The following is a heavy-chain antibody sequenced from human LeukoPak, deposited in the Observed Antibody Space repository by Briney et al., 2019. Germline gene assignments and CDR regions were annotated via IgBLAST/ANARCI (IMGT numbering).Heavy chain of an antibody. V-gene: IGHV4-59*01. J-gene: IGHJ6*03. Sequence: SETLSLTCTVSGGSITNYYWSWLRQSPGKGLEWIAYIYYSGSTNYNPSLKSRITISQDKSKNQFSLKLSSVTAADTAVYYCARVRYYDILTGYYNHYYMDVWGKGTTVTVSS. CDR3: ARVRYYDILTGYYNHYYMDV. CDR1: GGSITNYY. D-gene: IGHD3-9*01. CDR2: IYYSGST.